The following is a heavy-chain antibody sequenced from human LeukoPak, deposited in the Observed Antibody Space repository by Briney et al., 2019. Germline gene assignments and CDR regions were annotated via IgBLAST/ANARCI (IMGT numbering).Heavy chain of an antibody. CDR1: GYTFTGYY. V-gene: IGHV1-2*02. Sequence: ASVKVSCKASGYTFTGYYMHWVRQAPGQGLEWMGWINPNSGGTNYAQKFQGRVTMTRDTSISTAYMELSRLRSDDTAVYYCARDLGGKGEYYDFLSGYKPGDDDAFEIWGQGTMVTVSS. J-gene: IGHJ3*02. CDR2: INPNSGGT. CDR3: ARDLGGKGEYYDFLSGYKPGDDDAFEI. D-gene: IGHD3-3*01.